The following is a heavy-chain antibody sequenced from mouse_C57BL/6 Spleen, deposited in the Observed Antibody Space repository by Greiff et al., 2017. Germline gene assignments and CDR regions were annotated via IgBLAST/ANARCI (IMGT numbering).Heavy chain of an antibody. CDR2: INPNNGGT. V-gene: IGHV1-26*01. Sequence: EVQLQQSGPELVKPGASVKISCKASGYTFTDYYMNWVKQSHGKSLEWIGDINPNNGGTSYNQKFKGKATLTVDKSSSTAYMELRSLTSEDAAFDYCARRSNYGVFAYWGQGTLGTVSA. D-gene: IGHD2-4*01. J-gene: IGHJ3*01. CDR3: ARRSNYGVFAY. CDR1: GYTFTDYY.